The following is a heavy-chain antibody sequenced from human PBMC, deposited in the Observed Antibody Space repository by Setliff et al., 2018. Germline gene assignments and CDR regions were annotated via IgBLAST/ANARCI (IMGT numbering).Heavy chain of an antibody. CDR3: ARLGYCSSTSCFANYYYYMDV. CDR2: IIPIFGTA. CDR1: GGTFSSYA. D-gene: IGHD2-2*01. V-gene: IGHV1-69*13. Sequence: GASVKVSCKASGGTFSSYAISWVRQAPGQGLEWMGGIIPIFGTANYAQKFQGRVTITADESTSTAYMELSSLRSEDTAVYYCARLGYCSSTSCFANYYYYMDVWGKGTTVTSP. J-gene: IGHJ6*03.